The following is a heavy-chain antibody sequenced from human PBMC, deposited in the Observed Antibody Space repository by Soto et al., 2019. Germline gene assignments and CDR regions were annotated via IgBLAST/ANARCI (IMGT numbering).Heavy chain of an antibody. D-gene: IGHD3-22*01. CDR3: ARDKKSSITMTFDH. CDR1: GFTFSSYG. J-gene: IGHJ5*02. CDR2: IWYDGSNK. V-gene: IGHV3-33*01. Sequence: QVQLVESGGGVVQPGRSLRLSCAASGFTFSSYGMHWFHQAPGKGLEWVAVIWYDGSNKYYADSVKGRFTISRDNSKNTLYLQMNSLRAEDTAVYYGARDKKSSITMTFDHWGQGTLVTVSS.